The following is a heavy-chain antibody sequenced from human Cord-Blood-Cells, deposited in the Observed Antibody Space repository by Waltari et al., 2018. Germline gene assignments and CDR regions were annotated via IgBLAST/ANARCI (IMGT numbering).Heavy chain of an antibody. CDR2: INHSGST. CDR3: ARAGAAAGRSFDY. D-gene: IGHD6-13*01. Sequence: QVQLQQWGAGLLKPSETLSLTCAVYGGSFSGYYWSWIRQPPGKGLEWIGEINHSGSTTSSQSLKSRVTISVDTSKNQFSLKLSSVTAADTAVYYCARAGAAAGRSFDYWGQGTLVTVSS. V-gene: IGHV4-34*01. J-gene: IGHJ4*02. CDR1: GGSFSGYY.